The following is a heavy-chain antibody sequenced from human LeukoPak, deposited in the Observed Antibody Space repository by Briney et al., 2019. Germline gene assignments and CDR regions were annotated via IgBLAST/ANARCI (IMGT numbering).Heavy chain of an antibody. J-gene: IGHJ4*02. CDR3: ARQLRLGESYYFDY. Sequence: ASVKVSCKASGYTFTSYDINWVRQAPGQGLEWMGWISAYNGNTNYAQKLQGRVTMTTDTSTSTAYMELRSLRSDDTAVYYCARQLRLGESYYFDYWGQGTLVTVSS. D-gene: IGHD3-16*01. CDR1: GYTFTSYD. V-gene: IGHV1-18*01. CDR2: ISAYNGNT.